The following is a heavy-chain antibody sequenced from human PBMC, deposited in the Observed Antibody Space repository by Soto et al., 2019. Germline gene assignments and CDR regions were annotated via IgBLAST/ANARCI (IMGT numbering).Heavy chain of an antibody. V-gene: IGHV3-33*01. D-gene: IGHD6-13*01. CDR1: GFTFSSYG. J-gene: IGHJ4*02. CDR3: ARDRCDSSSWPDY. Sequence: GGSLRLSCAASGFTFSSYGMHWVRQAPGKGLEWVAVIWYDGSNKYYADSVKGRFTISRDNSKNTLYLQMNSLRAEDTAVYYCARDRCDSSSWPDYWGQGTLVTVSS. CDR2: IWYDGSNK.